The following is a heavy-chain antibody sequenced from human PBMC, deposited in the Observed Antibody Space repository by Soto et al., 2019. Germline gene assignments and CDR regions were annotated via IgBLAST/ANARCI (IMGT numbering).Heavy chain of an antibody. J-gene: IGHJ4*02. CDR3: AGEAVASGGSPSESPTFDY. Sequence: ASVKVSCKASGYTFTNYGVSWVRQAPGQGLEWMGWISKNGNTNYAQNFQGRVTMTTDTSTSTAYMELTSLRYEDTAVFYCAGEAVASGGSPSESPTFDYSGQTPLVTVSS. D-gene: IGHD1-26*01. CDR1: GYTFTNYG. V-gene: IGHV1-18*01. CDR2: ISKNGNT.